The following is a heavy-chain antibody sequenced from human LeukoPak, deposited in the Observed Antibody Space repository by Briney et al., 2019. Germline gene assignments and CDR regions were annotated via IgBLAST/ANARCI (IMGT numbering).Heavy chain of an antibody. J-gene: IGHJ4*02. CDR1: GGSISSGGYY. V-gene: IGHV4-30-4*01. CDR2: IYYSGST. CDR3: ARHAPYYYDSGGYYYEYYFDY. Sequence: SQTLSLTCTVSGGSISSGGYYWSWIRQHPGKGLEWIGYIYYSGSTNYNPSLKSRVTISVDTSKNQFSLKLSSVTAADTAVYYCARHAPYYYDSGGYYYEYYFDYWGQGTLVTVSS. D-gene: IGHD3-22*01.